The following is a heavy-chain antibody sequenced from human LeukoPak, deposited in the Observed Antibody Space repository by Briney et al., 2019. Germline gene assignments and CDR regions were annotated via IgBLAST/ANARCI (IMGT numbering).Heavy chain of an antibody. J-gene: IGHJ5*02. Sequence: GGSLRLSCAASGFTFSSYAMSWVRQAPGKGLEWVSAISGSGGSTYYADSVKGRFTISRDNSKNTLYLQMDSLRAEDTAVYYCAKEGDSSLILWSDPWGQGTLVTVSS. D-gene: IGHD6-13*01. V-gene: IGHV3-23*01. CDR1: GFTFSSYA. CDR2: ISGSGGST. CDR3: AKEGDSSLILWSDP.